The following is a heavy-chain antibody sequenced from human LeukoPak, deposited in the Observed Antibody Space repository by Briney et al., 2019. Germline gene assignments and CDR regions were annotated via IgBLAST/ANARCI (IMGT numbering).Heavy chain of an antibody. Sequence: GGSLRLSCAASGFTFDGYLMNWVRQAPGKGLEWVSSISSSSGYIYYADSVKGRFSISRDNAKNSLYLQMNNLRVDDTAVYYYARDPGWEQRSGWFDYWGQGTLVTVSS. CDR3: ARDPGWEQRSGWFDY. CDR2: ISSSSGYI. CDR1: GFTFDGYL. D-gene: IGHD1/OR15-1a*01. J-gene: IGHJ5*01. V-gene: IGHV3-21*01.